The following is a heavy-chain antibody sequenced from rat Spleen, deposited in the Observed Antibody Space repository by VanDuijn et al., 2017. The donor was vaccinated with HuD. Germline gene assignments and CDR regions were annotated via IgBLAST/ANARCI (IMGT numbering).Heavy chain of an antibody. V-gene: IGHV2-43*01. CDR1: GFSLASFH. J-gene: IGHJ2*01. CDR3: VREASYPGITFDY. D-gene: IGHD1-4*01. Sequence: QVQLKESGPGLVQPSQTLSLTCTVSGFSLASFHVSWVRQPPGKGLEWMGVIWTGGSTAYNSLLSSRLIISRDTSTSQVFLKMNSLQTEDTATYYCVREASYPGITFDYWGQGVVVTVSS. CDR2: IWTGGST.